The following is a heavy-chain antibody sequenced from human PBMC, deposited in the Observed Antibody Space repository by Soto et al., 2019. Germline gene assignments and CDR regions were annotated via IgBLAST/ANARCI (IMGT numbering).Heavy chain of an antibody. CDR1: GGSISSYY. V-gene: IGHV4-59*08. J-gene: IGHJ5*02. CDR2: IYYSGST. D-gene: IGHD2-2*01. Sequence: SETLSLTCTVSGGSISSYYWSWIRQPPGKGLEWIGSIYYSGSTYYNPSLKSRVTISVDTSKNQFSLKLSSVTAADTAVYYCARALPHCSSTGCYGEWFDLWGQGTLVTVSA. CDR3: ARALPHCSSTGCYGEWFDL.